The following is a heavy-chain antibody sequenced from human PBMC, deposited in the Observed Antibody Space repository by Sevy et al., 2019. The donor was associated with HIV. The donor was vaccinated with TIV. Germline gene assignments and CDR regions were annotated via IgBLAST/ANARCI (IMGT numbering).Heavy chain of an antibody. D-gene: IGHD3-22*01. CDR1: GFTFSRYR. CDR3: ARAEQVTMLVVFGGLYFDS. V-gene: IGHV3-7*01. Sequence: GGSLRLSCAASGFTFSRYRMTWVRQAPGKGLEWVANIKQDESEKYYVDSVKGRFTISRDNAKNSLYLQMNSLRADDTAVYYCARAEQVTMLVVFGGLYFDSWGQGTLVTVSS. CDR2: IKQDESEK. J-gene: IGHJ4*02.